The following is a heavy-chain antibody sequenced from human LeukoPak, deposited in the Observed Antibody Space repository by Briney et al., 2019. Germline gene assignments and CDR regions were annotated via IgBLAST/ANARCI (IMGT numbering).Heavy chain of an antibody. CDR1: GFTFSDYY. V-gene: IGHV3-53*01. J-gene: IGHJ4*02. CDR2: IYKSGNT. CDR3: ARSTAY. Sequence: GGSLRLSCAASGFTFSDYYMTWVRQAPGKGLEWVAGIYKSGNTYYIDSVKGRFTISRDSFKNTLYLQMNSLRAEDTALYFCARSTAYWGQGTLVIVSS.